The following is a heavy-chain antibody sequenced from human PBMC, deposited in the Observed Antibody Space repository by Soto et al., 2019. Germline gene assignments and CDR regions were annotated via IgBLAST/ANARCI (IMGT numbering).Heavy chain of an antibody. D-gene: IGHD1-26*01. J-gene: IGHJ4*02. CDR3: VRHVGNSPPGS. V-gene: IGHV4-39*01. CDR2: MYYSGSA. CDR1: GGSISSSNYH. Sequence: QLQLQESGPGLVKPSETLSLTCTVSGGSISSSNYHWGWIRQPPGKGLEWIGSMYYSGSAYYNPSLKSRVTISVDTSKNQFSLKLTSVTAADTAVYHCVRHVGNSPPGSWGQGTLVTVSS.